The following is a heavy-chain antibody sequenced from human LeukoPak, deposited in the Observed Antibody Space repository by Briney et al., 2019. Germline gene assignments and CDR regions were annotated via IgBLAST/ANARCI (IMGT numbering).Heavy chain of an antibody. CDR2: IYYSGST. Sequence: SETLSLTCTVSGGSISSGGYYWSWIRQHPGKGLEWIGYIYYSGSTYYNPSLKSRVTISVDTSKNQFSLKLSSVTAADTAVYYCARLTMFRGVIYGTDWHSDLWGRGALVTVSS. J-gene: IGHJ2*01. CDR3: ARLTMFRGVIYGTDWHSDL. V-gene: IGHV4-31*03. D-gene: IGHD3-10*01. CDR1: GGSISSGGYY.